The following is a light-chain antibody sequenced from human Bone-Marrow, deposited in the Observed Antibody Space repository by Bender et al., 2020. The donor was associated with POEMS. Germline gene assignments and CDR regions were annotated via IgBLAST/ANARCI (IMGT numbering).Light chain of an antibody. CDR1: SSNIGAHA. CDR2: SSH. J-gene: IGLJ2*01. V-gene: IGLV1-44*01. Sequence: QSVLTQPPSASGTPGQRVTISCSGGSSNIGAHAVNWYQHLPGTAPKLLIYSSHRRPSGVSNRFSGSKSGNTASLTISGLQAEDEADYYCFSSARSFVVFGGGTKLTVL. CDR3: FSSARSFVV.